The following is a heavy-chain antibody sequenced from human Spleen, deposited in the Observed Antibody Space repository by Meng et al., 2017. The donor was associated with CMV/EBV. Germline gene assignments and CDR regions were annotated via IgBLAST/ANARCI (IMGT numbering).Heavy chain of an antibody. CDR3: ASLFPEWSTSAKGDY. CDR2: INHSGST. D-gene: IGHD2-2*01. Sequence: GYGGSFSGYYWSWIRQPPGKGLEWIGEINHSGSTNYNPSLKSRVTISVDTSKNQFSLKLSSVTAADTAVYYCASLFPEWSTSAKGDYWGQGTLVTVSS. V-gene: IGHV4-34*01. CDR1: GGSFSGYY. J-gene: IGHJ4*02.